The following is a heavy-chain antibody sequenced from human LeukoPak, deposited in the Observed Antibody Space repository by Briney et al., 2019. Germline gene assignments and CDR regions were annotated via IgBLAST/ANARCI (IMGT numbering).Heavy chain of an antibody. D-gene: IGHD3-22*01. CDR3: ARVGNYYDSSGYYYGYYFDY. CDR1: GFTFDDYA. V-gene: IGHV3-9*03. CDR2: ISWNSGSI. Sequence: GGSLRLSCAASGFTFDDYAMHWVRQAPGKGLEWVSGISWNSGSIGYADSVKGRFTISRDNAKNSLYLQMGSLRAEDMAVYYCARVGNYYDSSGYYYGYYFDYWGQGTLVTVSS. J-gene: IGHJ4*02.